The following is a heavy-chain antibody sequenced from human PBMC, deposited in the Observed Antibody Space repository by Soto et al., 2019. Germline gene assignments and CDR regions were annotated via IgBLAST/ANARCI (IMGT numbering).Heavy chain of an antibody. J-gene: IGHJ3*02. V-gene: IGHV3-30*18. Sequence: GGSLRLSCAASGFTFSSYGMHWVRQAPGKGLEWVAVISYDGSNKYYADSVKGRFTISRDNSKNTLYLQMNSLRAEDTAVYYCAKGSYGSGHDAFDIWGQGTMVTVS. D-gene: IGHD3-10*01. CDR3: AKGSYGSGHDAFDI. CDR2: ISYDGSNK. CDR1: GFTFSSYG.